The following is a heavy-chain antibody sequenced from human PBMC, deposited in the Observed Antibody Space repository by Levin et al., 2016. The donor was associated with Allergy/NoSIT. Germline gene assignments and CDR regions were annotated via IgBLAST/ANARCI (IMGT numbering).Heavy chain of an antibody. Sequence: SETLSLTCTVSGGSVSGYFWSWFRQPPGRRLEWIAYILYSGRTNYNPSLQGRAAISVDTSANRFSLQLNSVTAADTAVYYCARHYNGATYPLDSWGQGTLVTVSS. CDR2: ILYSGRT. D-gene: IGHD4/OR15-4a*01. CDR1: GGSVSGYF. J-gene: IGHJ4*02. CDR3: ARHYNGATYPLDS. V-gene: IGHV4-59*08.